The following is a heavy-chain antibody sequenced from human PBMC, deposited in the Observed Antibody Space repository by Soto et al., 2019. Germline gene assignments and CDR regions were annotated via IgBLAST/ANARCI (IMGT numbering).Heavy chain of an antibody. J-gene: IGHJ4*02. CDR1: GFTFSIYS. CDR3: ARLAGGVGATDYFDY. V-gene: IGHV3-21*01. Sequence: EVQLVESGGGLVKPGGSLRLSCAASGFTFSIYSMNWVRQAPGKGLEWVSSISSSSNYIDYADSVKGRFTISRDNAKNSLYLQMHSLRAEDTAVYHWARLAGGVGATDYFDYWGQGTLVTVSS. CDR2: ISSSSNYI. D-gene: IGHD1-26*01.